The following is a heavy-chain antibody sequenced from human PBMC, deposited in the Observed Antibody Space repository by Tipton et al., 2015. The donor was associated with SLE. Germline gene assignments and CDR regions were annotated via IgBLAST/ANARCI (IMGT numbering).Heavy chain of an antibody. CDR1: DYTFTTYG. D-gene: IGHD3-16*01. J-gene: IGHJ4*02. CDR3: ARGGAFDY. Sequence: QLVQSGPEVKKPGASVKVSCKASDYTFTTYGISWVRQAPGQGLEWMGIINPAGGTTIYAQKFQGRVTVTSDTSTSTVYMDLSSLRSEDTAVYYCARGGAFDYWGQGTLVTVSS. CDR2: INPAGGTT. V-gene: IGHV1-46*01.